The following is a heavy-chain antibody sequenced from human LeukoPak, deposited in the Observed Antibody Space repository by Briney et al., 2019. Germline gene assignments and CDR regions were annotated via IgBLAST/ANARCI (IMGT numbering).Heavy chain of an antibody. CDR2: ISSSSSTI. CDR1: GFTFSSYS. D-gene: IGHD3-22*01. CDR3: ARTYYYDSSGYSPDY. V-gene: IGHV3-48*04. J-gene: IGHJ4*02. Sequence: PGGSLRLSCAASGFTFSSYSMNWVRQAPGKGLEWVSYISSSSSTIYYADSVKGRFTISRDNAKNSLYLQMNSLRAEDTAVYYCARTYYYDSSGYSPDYWGQGTLVTVSS.